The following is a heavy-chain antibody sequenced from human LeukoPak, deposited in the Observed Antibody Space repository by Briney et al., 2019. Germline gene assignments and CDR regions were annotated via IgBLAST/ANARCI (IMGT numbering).Heavy chain of an antibody. CDR1: GYTFTSYY. CDR2: INPSGGST. V-gene: IGHV1-46*01. CDR3: ANSGRVRGVPFDY. Sequence: ASVKVSCKASGYTFTSYYMHWVRQAPGQGLEWIGIINPSGGSTSYAQKFQGRVTMTRDTPTSTVYMELSSLRSEDTAVYYCANSGRVRGVPFDYWGQGTLVTVSS. D-gene: IGHD3-10*01. J-gene: IGHJ4*02.